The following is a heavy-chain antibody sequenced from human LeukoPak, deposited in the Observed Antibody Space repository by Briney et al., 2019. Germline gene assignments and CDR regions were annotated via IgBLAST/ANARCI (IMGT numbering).Heavy chain of an antibody. Sequence: PSETLSLTCAVYGGSFSGYYWSWIRQPPGKGLEWIGEINHSGSTNYNPSLKSRVTISVDTSKNQFSLKLSSVTAADTAVYYCARGEPARPRYWGQGTLVTVSS. CDR3: ARGEPARPRY. V-gene: IGHV4-34*01. CDR1: GGSFSGYY. J-gene: IGHJ4*02. D-gene: IGHD6-6*01. CDR2: INHSGST.